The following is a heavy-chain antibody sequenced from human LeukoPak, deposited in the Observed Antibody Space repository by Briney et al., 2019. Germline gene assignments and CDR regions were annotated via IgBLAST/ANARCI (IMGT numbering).Heavy chain of an antibody. CDR2: IYSGGST. J-gene: IGHJ6*03. V-gene: IGHV3-53*01. Sequence: GGSLRLSCAASGFTVSSNYMSWVRQAPGKGLEWVSVIYSGGSTYYADSVKGRFTIPRDNSKNTLYLQMNGLRAEDTAVYYCARRSGSYFHYYYYYMDVWGKGTTVTVSS. D-gene: IGHD1-26*01. CDR3: ARRSGSYFHYYYYYMDV. CDR1: GFTVSSNY.